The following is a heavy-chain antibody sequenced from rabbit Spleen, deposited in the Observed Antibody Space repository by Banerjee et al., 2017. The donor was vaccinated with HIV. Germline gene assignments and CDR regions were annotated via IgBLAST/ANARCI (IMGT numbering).Heavy chain of an antibody. D-gene: IGHD1-1*01. CDR3: ARDLTSAIGWNFNL. CDR2: IYGGSVEHT. Sequence: QSLEESGGDLVKPGASLTLTCTSSGFSFTSGYYMCWVRQAPGKGLEWIACIYGGSVEHTYYATWVNGRFTISKASWTTVTLQMTSLTAADTARYFCARDLTSAIGWNFNLWGPGTLVTVS. V-gene: IGHV1S40*01. CDR1: GFSFTSGYY. J-gene: IGHJ4*01.